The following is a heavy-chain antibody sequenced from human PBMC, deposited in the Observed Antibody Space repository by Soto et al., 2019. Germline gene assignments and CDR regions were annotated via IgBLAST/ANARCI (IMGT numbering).Heavy chain of an antibody. J-gene: IGHJ1*01. D-gene: IGHD3-22*01. V-gene: IGHV3-48*01. CDR3: ARDRVESGYPEYFQH. CDR1: GFTFTTYS. Sequence: GGSLRLSCAASGFTFTTYSMNWVRQAPGKGLEWVSYISNRTIYYADSVKGRFIVSRDNAKNSLYLQMNSLRAEDTAVYYCARDRVESGYPEYFQHWGQGTLVTVSS. CDR2: ISNRTI.